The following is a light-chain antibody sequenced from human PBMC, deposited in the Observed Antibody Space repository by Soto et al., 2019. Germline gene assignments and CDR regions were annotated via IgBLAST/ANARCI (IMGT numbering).Light chain of an antibody. V-gene: IGKV1-33*01. CDR3: QQSYHAPDT. Sequence: DIQMTQSPSSLSASVGDRVTITCQASQDITNYLNWYQQRPGKAPKLLISYASNLETGVPSRFSGSGSGTDFTFTISSLQAEDVAVYYCQQSYHAPDTFGQGTKLEIK. CDR1: QDITNY. J-gene: IGKJ2*01. CDR2: YAS.